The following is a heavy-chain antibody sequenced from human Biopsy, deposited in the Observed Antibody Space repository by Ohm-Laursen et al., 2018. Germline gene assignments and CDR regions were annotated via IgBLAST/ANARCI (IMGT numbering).Heavy chain of an antibody. CDR1: GNTFTTSA. V-gene: IGHV1-69*04. Sequence: SVKVSCKASGNTFTTSAISWVRQVPGQGLDWMGRIIPILGTVDYGQNFQGRVTIRADTSTTFLELTSLRYDDTAVYYCASGDIGGIGLDVWGLGTTVTVSS. CDR2: IIPILGTV. D-gene: IGHD3-10*01. J-gene: IGHJ6*02. CDR3: ASGDIGGIGLDV.